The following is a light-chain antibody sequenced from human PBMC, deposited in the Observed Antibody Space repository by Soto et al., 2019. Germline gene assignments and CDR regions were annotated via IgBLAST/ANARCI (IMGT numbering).Light chain of an antibody. CDR3: CSYAGSSTYV. CDR2: EGS. Sequence: ALTQPASVSGSPGQSITISCTGTSSDVGSYNLVSWYQQHPGKAPKLMIYEGSKRPSGVSNRFSGSKSGNTASLTISGLQAEDEADYYCCSYAGSSTYVFGTGTKVTV. CDR1: SSDVGSYNL. V-gene: IGLV2-23*01. J-gene: IGLJ1*01.